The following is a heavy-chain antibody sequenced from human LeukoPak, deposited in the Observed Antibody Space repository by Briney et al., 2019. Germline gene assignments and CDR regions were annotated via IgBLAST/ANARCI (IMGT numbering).Heavy chain of an antibody. CDR1: GGTFSSYA. D-gene: IGHD3-22*01. Sequence: GASVKVSCKASGGTFSSYATSWVRQAPGQGLEWMGRIIPILGIANYAQKFQGRVTITADKSTSTAYMELSSLRSEDTAVYYCARDRYYDSSGSADYWGQGTLVTVSS. CDR2: IIPILGIA. V-gene: IGHV1-69*04. CDR3: ARDRYYDSSGSADY. J-gene: IGHJ4*02.